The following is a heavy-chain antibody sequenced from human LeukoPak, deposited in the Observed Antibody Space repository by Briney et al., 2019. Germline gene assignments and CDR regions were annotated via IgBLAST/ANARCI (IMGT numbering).Heavy chain of an antibody. V-gene: IGHV1-2*02. D-gene: IGHD2-15*01. CDR3: ARGYRYNMYCSGGSCYFVY. Sequence: GASVKVSCKASGYTFTSYYMHWVRQAPGQGLEWMGWINPNSGGTNYAQKFQGRVTMTRDTSISTAYMELSRLRSDDTAVYYCARGYRYNMYCSGGSCYFVYWGQGTLVTVSS. CDR2: INPNSGGT. CDR1: GYTFTSYY. J-gene: IGHJ4*02.